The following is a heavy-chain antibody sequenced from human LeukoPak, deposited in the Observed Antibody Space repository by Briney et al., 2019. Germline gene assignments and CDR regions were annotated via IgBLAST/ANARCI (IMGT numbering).Heavy chain of an antibody. V-gene: IGHV1-69*04. J-gene: IGHJ5*02. Sequence: ASVKVSCKASGGSFINYGISWVRQAPGQGLEWMGRIIPILGKGNYAQKFQGRVTITADKSTSTAYMELSSLRSEDTAVYYCARGRPFKNWFDPWGQGTLVTVSS. CDR1: GGSFINYG. CDR2: IIPILGKG. CDR3: ARGRPFKNWFDP.